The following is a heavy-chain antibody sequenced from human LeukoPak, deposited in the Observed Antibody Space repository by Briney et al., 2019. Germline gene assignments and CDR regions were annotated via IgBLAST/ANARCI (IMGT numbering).Heavy chain of an antibody. Sequence: PGRSLRLSCTVSGFTFGDYAMNWVRQAPGKGLEWVSFIRSKTYGGTTEYAASVKGRFGISRDDSKSIAYLQMNSLKTEDTAVYYCTRGGAGSGTFDIWGQGTMVTVSS. J-gene: IGHJ3*02. CDR3: TRGGAGSGTFDI. D-gene: IGHD4/OR15-4a*01. CDR2: IRSKTYGGTT. V-gene: IGHV3-49*04. CDR1: GFTFGDYA.